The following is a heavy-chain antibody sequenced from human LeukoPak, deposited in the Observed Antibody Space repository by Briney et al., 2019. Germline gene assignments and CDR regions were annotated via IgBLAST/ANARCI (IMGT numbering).Heavy chain of an antibody. CDR2: IYYSGST. V-gene: IGHV4-59*01. CDR1: GGSISSYY. D-gene: IGHD6-19*01. J-gene: IGHJ4*02. Sequence: SETLSLTCTVSGGSISSYYWSWVRQPPGKGLEWIGYIYYSGSTNYNPSLKSRVTISVDTSKNQFSLKLSSVTAADTAVYYCAKFFQRRYSSGWQDYWGQGTLVTVSS. CDR3: AKFFQRRYSSGWQDY.